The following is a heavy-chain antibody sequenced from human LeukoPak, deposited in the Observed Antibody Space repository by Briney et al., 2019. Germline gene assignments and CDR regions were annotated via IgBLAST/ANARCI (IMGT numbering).Heavy chain of an antibody. V-gene: IGHV1-2*02. CDR2: INPKNGGS. Sequence: ASVKVSCKASGYTFTGYYMHWVRQAPGQGLEWVGWINPKNGGSNYAQKFQGRVTMTRDRSISTAYMELSRLTSDDTAVYYCARGSVDYDSSGYLLDYWGQGTLVTVSS. D-gene: IGHD3-22*01. CDR3: ARGSVDYDSSGYLLDY. J-gene: IGHJ4*02. CDR1: GYTFTGYY.